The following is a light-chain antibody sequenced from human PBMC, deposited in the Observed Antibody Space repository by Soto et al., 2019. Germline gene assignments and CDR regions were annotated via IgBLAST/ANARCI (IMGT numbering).Light chain of an antibody. Sequence: EIVLTQSPGTLSLSPGERATLSCRASQSVSSTYLAWYQQKPGQDPRLLIYGASSRATGIPDRFSGSASGTDFTLTINRLEPEDFAIYYCQQYGDSRTFGQGTKLEIK. J-gene: IGKJ2*01. CDR3: QQYGDSRT. V-gene: IGKV3-20*01. CDR2: GAS. CDR1: QSVSSTY.